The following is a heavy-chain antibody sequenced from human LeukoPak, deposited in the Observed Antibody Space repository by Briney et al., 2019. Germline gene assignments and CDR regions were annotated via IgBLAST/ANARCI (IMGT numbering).Heavy chain of an antibody. Sequence: GGSLRLSCAASGFTFSSYSMNWVRQAPGKGLEWVSSISSSSSYIYYADSVKGRFTISRDNAKNSLYLRMNSLRAEDTAVYYCARGRIAARPYYFDYWGQGTLVTVPS. D-gene: IGHD6-6*01. J-gene: IGHJ4*02. CDR2: ISSSSSYI. CDR1: GFTFSSYS. V-gene: IGHV3-21*01. CDR3: ARGRIAARPYYFDY.